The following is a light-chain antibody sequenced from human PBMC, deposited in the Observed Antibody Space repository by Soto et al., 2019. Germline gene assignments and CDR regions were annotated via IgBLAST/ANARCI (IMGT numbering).Light chain of an antibody. Sequence: EIVLTQSPTTLSLSPGDRATLSCRASQSLSSSLAWYRHQPGQAPRLLIYDASSRATGIPGRFSGSGSGTRFTLTISSLQPEDFGVYYCQHRSNWPSVTFGGGTKVEIK. CDR1: QSLSSS. V-gene: IGKV3-11*01. J-gene: IGKJ4*01. CDR2: DAS. CDR3: QHRSNWPSVT.